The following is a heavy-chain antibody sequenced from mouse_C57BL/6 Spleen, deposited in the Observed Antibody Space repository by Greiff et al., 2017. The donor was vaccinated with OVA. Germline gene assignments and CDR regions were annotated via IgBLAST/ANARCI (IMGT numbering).Heavy chain of an antibody. Sequence: EVKLVESGGGLVKPGGSLKLSCAASGFTFSSYAMSWVRQTPEKRLEWVATISDGGSYTYYPDNVKGRFTISRDNAKNNRYLQMSHLKSEDTAMYYCARDRVVSFDYWGQGTTLTVSS. V-gene: IGHV5-4*01. CDR1: GFTFSSYA. D-gene: IGHD1-1*01. J-gene: IGHJ2*01. CDR3: ARDRVVSFDY. CDR2: ISDGGSYT.